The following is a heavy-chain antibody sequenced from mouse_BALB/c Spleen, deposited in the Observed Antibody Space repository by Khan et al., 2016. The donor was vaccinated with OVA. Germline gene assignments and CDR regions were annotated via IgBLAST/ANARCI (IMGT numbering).Heavy chain of an antibody. V-gene: IGHV5-6-5*01. Sequence: EVELVESGGGLVQPGGSLKLSCEGSGFTFSNYAMSWVRQTPERRLEWVASISSGGNTYYSVSVKGRFPISRDTARHFLYLQMSSLRSEDTAMYYCARDYWFTYWGQGTLVTVSA. J-gene: IGHJ3*01. CDR2: ISSGGNT. CDR1: GFTFSNYA. CDR3: ARDYWFTY.